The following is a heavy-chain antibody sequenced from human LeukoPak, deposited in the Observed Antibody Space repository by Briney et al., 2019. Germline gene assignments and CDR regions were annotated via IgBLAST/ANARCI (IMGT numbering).Heavy chain of an antibody. J-gene: IGHJ5*02. D-gene: IGHD4-23*01. CDR2: IIPIFGTA. Sequence: ASVKVSCKASGGTFSSYAISWVRQAPGQGLEWMGGIIPIFGTANYAQKFQGRVTITADKSTSTAYMELSSLRSEDTAVYYCARVWVRRWDFDPWGQGTLVTVFS. CDR3: ARVWVRRWDFDP. V-gene: IGHV1-69*06. CDR1: GGTFSSYA.